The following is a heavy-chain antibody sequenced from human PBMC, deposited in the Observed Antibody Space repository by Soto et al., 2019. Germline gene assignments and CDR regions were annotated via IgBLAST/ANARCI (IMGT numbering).Heavy chain of an antibody. J-gene: IGHJ4*02. Sequence: PSETLSLTCTVSGGSISSYYWGWIRQPPGKGLEWIGYFFYSGSTNYNPSLKSRVTISVDTSKNQFSLKLSSVTAADTAVYYCASSEVGYSYAPDYWGQGNLVTVSS. D-gene: IGHD5-18*01. CDR3: ASSEVGYSYAPDY. CDR2: FFYSGST. CDR1: GGSISSYY. V-gene: IGHV4-59*01.